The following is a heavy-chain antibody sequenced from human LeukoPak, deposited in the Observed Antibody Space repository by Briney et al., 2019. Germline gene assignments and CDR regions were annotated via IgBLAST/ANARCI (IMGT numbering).Heavy chain of an antibody. CDR3: ARNDVVSAVPYNWFDP. V-gene: IGHV4-38-2*02. D-gene: IGHD6-19*01. Sequence: SETLSLTCTVSGYSISSGYYWGWIRQPPGKGLEWVGNIYHSGSTNYNPSLKSRVSISVDTSKNQFSLKLNSVTAADTAVYYCARNDVVSAVPYNWFDPWGQGTLVTVSS. CDR1: GYSISSGYY. CDR2: IYHSGST. J-gene: IGHJ5*02.